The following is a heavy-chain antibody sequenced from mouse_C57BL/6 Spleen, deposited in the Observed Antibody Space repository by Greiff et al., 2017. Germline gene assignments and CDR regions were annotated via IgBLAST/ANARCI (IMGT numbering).Heavy chain of an antibody. CDR2: INYDGSST. CDR1: GFTFSDYY. Sequence: EVKVVESEGGLVQPGSSMKLSCTASGFTFSDYYMAWVRQVPEKGLEWVANINYDGSSTYYLDSLKSRFIISRDNAKNILYLQMSSLKSEDTATYYCARSPHYYGSSYWYFDVWGTGTTVTVSS. CDR3: ARSPHYYGSSYWYFDV. D-gene: IGHD1-1*01. V-gene: IGHV5-16*01. J-gene: IGHJ1*03.